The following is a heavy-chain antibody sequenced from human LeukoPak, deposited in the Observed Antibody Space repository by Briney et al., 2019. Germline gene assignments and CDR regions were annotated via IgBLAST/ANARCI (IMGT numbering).Heavy chain of an antibody. D-gene: IGHD4-17*01. CDR2: IYYSGST. Sequence: SSETLSFTCTVSAGSISSYCWSWLRQPPGQGLVGCGYIYYSGSTNYNPSLKSRVTISVDTSKNQFSLKLSSVTAADTAVYYCARVNGDYGDYALDYWGQGTLVTVSS. J-gene: IGHJ4*02. CDR3: ARVNGDYGDYALDY. CDR1: AGSISSYC. V-gene: IGHV4-59*01.